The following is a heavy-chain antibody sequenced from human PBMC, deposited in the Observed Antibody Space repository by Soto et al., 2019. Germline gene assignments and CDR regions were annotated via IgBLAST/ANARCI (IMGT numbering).Heavy chain of an antibody. D-gene: IGHD3-10*01. CDR1: GYTFTSYG. CDR3: ARDGPYGSGYYYYGMDV. CDR2: ISAYNGNT. J-gene: IGHJ6*02. V-gene: IGHV1-18*01. Sequence: ASVKVSCKASGYTFTSYGISWVRQAPGQGLEWMGWISAYNGNTNYAQKLQGRVTMTTDTSTSTAYMELRSLRSDDTAVYYCARDGPYGSGYYYYGMDVWGQGTTVTVSS.